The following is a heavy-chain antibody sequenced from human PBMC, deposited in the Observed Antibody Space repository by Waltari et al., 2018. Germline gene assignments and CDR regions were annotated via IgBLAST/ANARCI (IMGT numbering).Heavy chain of an antibody. CDR3: ARQMTPHYFDY. D-gene: IGHD2-15*01. Sequence: EMQLVESGGGLIQPGGSLKLSCAASGFSLSRISMTCVRQAPGKGLEWVALIYGSGFGGTDTHYADSVKGRFTISRDNSKNTLYLQMNTLRADDTAMYYCARQMTPHYFDYWGQGALVTVSS. CDR1: GFSLSRIS. J-gene: IGHJ4*02. CDR2: IYGSGFGGTDT. V-gene: IGHV3-53*01.